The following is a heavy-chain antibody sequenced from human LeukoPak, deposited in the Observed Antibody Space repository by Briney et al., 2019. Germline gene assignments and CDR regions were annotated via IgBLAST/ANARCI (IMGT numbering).Heavy chain of an antibody. CDR2: MNPNSGNT. Sequence: GASVKVSCKASGYTFTSYDINWVRQATGQGLEWMGWMNPNSGNTGCAQKFQGRVTMTRNTSISTAYMELSSLRSEDTAVYYCARSLPTIAVAGRGNDYWGQGTLVTVSS. D-gene: IGHD6-19*01. J-gene: IGHJ4*02. V-gene: IGHV1-8*01. CDR3: ARSLPTIAVAGRGNDY. CDR1: GYTFTSYD.